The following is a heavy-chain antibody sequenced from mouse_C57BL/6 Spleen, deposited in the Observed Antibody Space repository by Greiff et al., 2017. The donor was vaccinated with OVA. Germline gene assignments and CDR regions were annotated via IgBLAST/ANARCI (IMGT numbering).Heavy chain of an antibody. V-gene: IGHV3-6*01. J-gene: IGHJ1*03. CDR2: ISYDGSN. CDR1: GYSITSGYY. D-gene: IGHD1-1*01. CDR3: ASYYYGSSYSWYFDV. Sequence: EVKLMESGPGLVKPSPSLSLSCSVTGYSITSGYYWNWIRQFPGNQLEWMGYISYDGSNNYNPSLKNRISITRDTSKNQFFLQLNAVTTEDTATYYGASYYYGSSYSWYFDVWGTGTTVTVSS.